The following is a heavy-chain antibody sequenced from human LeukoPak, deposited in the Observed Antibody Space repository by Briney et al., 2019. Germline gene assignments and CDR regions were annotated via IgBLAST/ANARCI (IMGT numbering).Heavy chain of an antibody. J-gene: IGHJ4*02. D-gene: IGHD4-17*01. CDR3: ARDNYGDYESDFDY. CDR1: GLTFSTYW. Sequence: PGGSLRLSCAASGLTFSTYWMSWVRQVPGKGLEWVANIKQDGSEKYYVDSVKGRFTISRDNAKNSLYLQMNSLRGEDTAVYYCARDNYGDYESDFDYWGQGTLVTVSS. CDR2: IKQDGSEK. V-gene: IGHV3-7*01.